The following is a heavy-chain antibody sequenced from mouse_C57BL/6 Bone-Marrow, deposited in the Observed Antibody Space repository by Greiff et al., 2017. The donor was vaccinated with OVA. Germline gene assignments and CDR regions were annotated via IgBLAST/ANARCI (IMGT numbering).Heavy chain of an antibody. CDR1: GFTFSSYA. V-gene: IGHV5-4*01. J-gene: IGHJ2*01. D-gene: IGHD2-2*01. CDR2: ISDGGSYT. CDR3: ARDTMVRGLDY. Sequence: EVHLVESGGGLVKPGGSLKLSCAASGFTFSSYAMSWVRQTPEKRLEWVATISDGGSYTYYPDNVKGRFTISRDNAKNNLYLQMSHLKSEDTAMYYCARDTMVRGLDYWGQGTTLTVSS.